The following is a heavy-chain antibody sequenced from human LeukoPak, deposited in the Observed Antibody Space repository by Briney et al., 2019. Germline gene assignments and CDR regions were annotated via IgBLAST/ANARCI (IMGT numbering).Heavy chain of an antibody. J-gene: IGHJ4*02. D-gene: IGHD3-3*01. CDR2: IIPIFGTA. V-gene: IGHV1-69*05. CDR1: GGTFSSYA. CDR3: ARVLGYDFWSGYEFDY. Sequence: SVKVSCKASGGTFSSYAISWVRQAPGQGLEWMGRIIPIFGTANYAQKFQGRVTITTDESTSTAYMELSSLRSEDTAAYYCARVLGYDFWSGYEFDYWGQGTLATVSS.